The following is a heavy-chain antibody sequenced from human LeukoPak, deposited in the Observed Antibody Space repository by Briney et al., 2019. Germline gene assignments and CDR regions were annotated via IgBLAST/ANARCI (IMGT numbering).Heavy chain of an antibody. CDR2: IYYSGST. J-gene: IGHJ6*03. Sequence: PSETLSLTCTVSGGSISSYYWSWIRQPPGKGLEWIGYIYYSGSTNYNPPLKGRVTISVDTSKNQFSLKLSSVTAADTAVYYCASLVSADYYYYYMDVWGKGTTVTVSS. CDR1: GGSISSYY. D-gene: IGHD2-8*01. V-gene: IGHV4-59*01. CDR3: ASLVSADYYYYYMDV.